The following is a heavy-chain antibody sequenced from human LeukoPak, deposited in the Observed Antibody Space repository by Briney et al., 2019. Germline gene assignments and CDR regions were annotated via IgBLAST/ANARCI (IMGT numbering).Heavy chain of an antibody. J-gene: IGHJ4*02. D-gene: IGHD3-10*01. Sequence: GGSLRLSCTASGFTFGDYAMSWVRQAPGKGLEWVGFIRSKAYGGTTEYAASVKGRFTISRDDSKGIAYLQMNSLKTEDTAVYYCRRGAKIDYWGQGTLVTVSS. CDR2: IRSKAYGGTT. CDR3: RRGAKIDY. V-gene: IGHV3-49*04. CDR1: GFTFGDYA.